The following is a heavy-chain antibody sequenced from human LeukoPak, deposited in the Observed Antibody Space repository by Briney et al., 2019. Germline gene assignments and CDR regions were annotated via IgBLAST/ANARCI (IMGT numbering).Heavy chain of an antibody. CDR1: GFTFSSYS. J-gene: IGHJ4*02. CDR3: ARGDY. D-gene: IGHD3-16*01. CDR2: IGGSGSVT. V-gene: IGHV3-23*01. Sequence: PGGSLRLSCAATGFTFSSYSMGWVRRAPGKGLERVSSIGGSGSVTYYTDSVRGRFTLSRDNSENTVYLQMNSLRAEDTAVYYCARGDYWGQGTLVTVSS.